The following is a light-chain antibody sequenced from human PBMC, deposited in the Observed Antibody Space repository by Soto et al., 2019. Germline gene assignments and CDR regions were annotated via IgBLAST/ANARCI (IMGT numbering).Light chain of an antibody. Sequence: DIQMTQSPSSLSASVGDRVTISCRASQGISNDLAWYQQNPGEVPKLLIYAASTLQSGVPSRFSGSGSGTDFTLTISSLQPEDVATYYCQKYISAPQTFGQGTKVDIK. CDR1: QGISND. V-gene: IGKV1-27*01. CDR2: AAS. CDR3: QKYISAPQT. J-gene: IGKJ1*01.